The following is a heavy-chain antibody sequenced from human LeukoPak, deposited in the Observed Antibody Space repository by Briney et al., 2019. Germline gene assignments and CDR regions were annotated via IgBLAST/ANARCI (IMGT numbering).Heavy chain of an antibody. V-gene: IGHV3-72*01. CDR2: SRSKTNRYTT. CDR1: GFTFSDHY. Sequence: GGSLRLSCAASGFTFSDHYLDWVRQAPGKGLEWVGRSRSKTNRYTTQYAASVKGRFTISRDDSKNSLYLQMNSLRAEDTAVYYCAKGGGYEAQYYYYYLDVWGKGTTVTISS. J-gene: IGHJ6*03. CDR3: AKGGGYEAQYYYYYLDV. D-gene: IGHD5-12*01.